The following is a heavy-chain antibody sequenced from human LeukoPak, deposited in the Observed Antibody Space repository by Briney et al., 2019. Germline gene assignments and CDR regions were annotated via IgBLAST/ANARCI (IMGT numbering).Heavy chain of an antibody. D-gene: IGHD3-22*01. CDR2: IIPILGIA. J-gene: IGHJ4*02. V-gene: IGHV1-69*04. CDR3: ARGHDSSGYYYFDY. CDR1: GGTFSSYA. Sequence: SVKVSCMASGGTFSSYAISWVRQAPGQGLEWMGRIIPILGIANYAQKFQGRVTITADKSTSTAYMELSSLRSEDTAVYYCARGHDSSGYYYFDYWGQGTLVTVSS.